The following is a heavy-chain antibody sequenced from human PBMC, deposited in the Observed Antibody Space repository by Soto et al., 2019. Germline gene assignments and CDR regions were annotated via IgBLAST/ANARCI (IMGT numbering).Heavy chain of an antibody. Sequence: VASGKVSCEVSGYTLTELSMHWVRQAPGKGLEWMGGFDPEDGETIYAQKFQGRVTMTEDTSTDTAYMELSSLRSEDTAVYYCATLSNDFLIGPNNWFDPWGQGTLVTV. CDR1: GYTLTELS. J-gene: IGHJ5*02. CDR2: FDPEDGET. CDR3: ATLSNDFLIGPNNWFDP. V-gene: IGHV1-24*01. D-gene: IGHD3-3*01.